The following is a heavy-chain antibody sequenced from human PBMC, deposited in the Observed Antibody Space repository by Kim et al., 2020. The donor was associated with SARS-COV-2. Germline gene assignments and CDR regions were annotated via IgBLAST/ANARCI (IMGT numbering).Heavy chain of an antibody. CDR3: GGHGALSY. J-gene: IGHJ4*02. CDR1: GFTLSNNA. V-gene: IGHV3-23*01. CDR2: IRGGGDT. Sequence: GGSLRLSCAASGFTLSNNAMTWVRQAPGKGLEWVSDIRGGGDTYYADSVQGRFTFSRDDSQNVLFLQMDSLRADDTALYSCGGHGALSYWGQGILVTVSS. D-gene: IGHD3-16*02.